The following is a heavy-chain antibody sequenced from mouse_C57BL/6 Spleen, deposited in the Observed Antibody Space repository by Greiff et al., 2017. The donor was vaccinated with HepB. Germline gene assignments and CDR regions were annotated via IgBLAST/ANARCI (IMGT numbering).Heavy chain of an antibody. Sequence: EVQLQQSGPELVKPGASVKISCKASGYTFTDYYMNWVKQSHGKSLEWIGDINPNNGGTSYNQKFKGKATLTVDKSSSTAYMELRSLTSEDSAVYYCARLTYSNYEDYWGQGTTLTVSS. CDR2: INPNNGGT. V-gene: IGHV1-26*01. CDR1: GYTFTDYY. J-gene: IGHJ2*01. D-gene: IGHD2-5*01. CDR3: ARLTYSNYEDY.